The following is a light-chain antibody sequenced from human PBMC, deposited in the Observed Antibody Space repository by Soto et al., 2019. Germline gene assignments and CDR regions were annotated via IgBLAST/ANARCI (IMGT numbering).Light chain of an antibody. CDR1: QTISTW. Sequence: GDRVTITCRASQTISTWMAWYQQKPGKAPKLLVYDASTLQSGVPSRFSGSGSGTDFTLTISILEPEDFAVYYCQHYGSSRTFGQGTKVDI. CDR2: DAS. CDR3: QHYGSSRT. J-gene: IGKJ1*01. V-gene: IGKV1-5*01.